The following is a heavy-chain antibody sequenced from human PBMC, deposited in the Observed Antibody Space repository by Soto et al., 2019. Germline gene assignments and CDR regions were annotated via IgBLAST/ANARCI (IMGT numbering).Heavy chain of an antibody. CDR2: IYYSGIT. Sequence: QLQLQESGPGLVKPSETLSLTCTVSGGSISSRTYYWVWIRQPPGKGLEWIGTIYYSGITYYNPSLESRVTISVDTSMNLFSLKLSSVTAADTPVYCCARYSSSALDYWGQGTLVTVSS. D-gene: IGHD6-6*01. CDR3: ARYSSSALDY. J-gene: IGHJ4*02. V-gene: IGHV4-39*01. CDR1: GGSISSRTYY.